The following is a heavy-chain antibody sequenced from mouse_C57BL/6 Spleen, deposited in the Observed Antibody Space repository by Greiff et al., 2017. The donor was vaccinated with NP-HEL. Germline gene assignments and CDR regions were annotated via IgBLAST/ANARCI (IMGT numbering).Heavy chain of an antibody. CDR3: ARWDTTVVATDYFDY. D-gene: IGHD1-1*01. V-gene: IGHV1-85*01. CDR1: GYTFPSYD. CDR2: LYPRDGST. J-gene: IGHJ2*01. Sequence: VQLPPSGPELVKPGASVTLSCTASGYTFPSYDINWVKQRPGQGLEWIGWLYPRDGSTKYNEKFKGKATLTVDTSSSTAYMELHSLTSEDSAVYFCARWDTTVVATDYFDYWGQGTTLTVSS.